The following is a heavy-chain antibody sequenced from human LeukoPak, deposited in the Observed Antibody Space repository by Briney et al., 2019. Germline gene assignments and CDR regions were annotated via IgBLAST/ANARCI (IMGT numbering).Heavy chain of an antibody. CDR3: ARYSSTSSSWYYSKWFDP. CDR2: IYYSGST. D-gene: IGHD6-13*01. J-gene: IGHJ5*02. Sequence: SETLSLTCTVSGGSISSYYWSWIRQPPGKGLEWIGYIYYSGSTNYNPSLKSRVTISVDTSKNQFSLKLSSVTAADTAVYYCARYSSTSSSWYYSKWFDPWGQGTLVTVSS. CDR1: GGSISSYY. V-gene: IGHV4-59*01.